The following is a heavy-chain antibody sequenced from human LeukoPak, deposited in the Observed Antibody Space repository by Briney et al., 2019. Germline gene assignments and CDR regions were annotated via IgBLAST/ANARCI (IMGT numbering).Heavy chain of an antibody. Sequence: GRSLRLSCAASGFTFSSYAMHWVRQAPGKGLEWVAVISYDGSNKYYADSVKGRFTISRDNSKNTLYLQMNSLRAEDTAVYYCARDSPPLYGDYHMDVWGKGTTVTVSS. CDR2: ISYDGSNK. J-gene: IGHJ6*03. V-gene: IGHV3-30*04. CDR1: GFTFSSYA. CDR3: ARDSPPLYGDYHMDV. D-gene: IGHD4-17*01.